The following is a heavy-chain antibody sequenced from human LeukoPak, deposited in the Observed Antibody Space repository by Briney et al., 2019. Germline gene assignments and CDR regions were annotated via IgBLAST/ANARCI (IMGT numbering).Heavy chain of an antibody. J-gene: IGHJ3*02. V-gene: IGHV3-21*04. CDR1: GYTFSSYS. CDR3: ARAARAGAFYI. Sequence: PGGSLRLSCAASGYTFSSYSMNWVRQAPRGGVEWVSSISSSSSYTYYTHSLKGRVTISRDNAKNSLYLQMNNLRAADTSAYYCARAARAGAFYISGEG. CDR2: ISSSSSYT.